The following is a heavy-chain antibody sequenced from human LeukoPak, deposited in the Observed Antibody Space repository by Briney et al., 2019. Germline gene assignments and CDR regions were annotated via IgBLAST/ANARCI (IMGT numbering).Heavy chain of an antibody. CDR1: GGSISSSSYY. J-gene: IGHJ4*02. D-gene: IGHD5-18*01. CDR3: ARVYSYGFDY. V-gene: IGHV4-39*07. CDR2: IYYSGST. Sequence: SETLSPTCTVSGGSISSSSYYWGWIRQPPGKGLEWIGSIYYSGSTYYNPSLKSRVTISVDTSKNHFSLRLSSVTAADTAVYYCARVYSYGFDYWGQGILVTVSS.